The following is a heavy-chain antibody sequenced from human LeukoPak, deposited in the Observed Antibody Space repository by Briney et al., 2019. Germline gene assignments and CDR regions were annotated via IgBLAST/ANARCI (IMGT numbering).Heavy chain of an antibody. CDR2: IYHTGST. D-gene: IGHD3-16*02. Sequence: SETLSLTCAVPGASISSTNWWSWVRQPPGKGLEWIGEIYHTGSTKYNPSLESRVTISVDKSNNQFSVRLSSVTAADTAVYYCARDFYQTHALDVWGQGTLVTVSS. CDR3: ARDFYQTHALDV. CDR1: GASISSTNW. V-gene: IGHV4-4*02. J-gene: IGHJ3*01.